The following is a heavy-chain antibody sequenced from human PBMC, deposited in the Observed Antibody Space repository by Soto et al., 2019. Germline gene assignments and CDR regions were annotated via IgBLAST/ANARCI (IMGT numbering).Heavy chain of an antibody. D-gene: IGHD1-1*01. CDR3: ARGRYGDY. Sequence: QVHRVQSGAEVKKPGASVKVSCKASGYTFTSYGITWVRQAPGQGLEWMGWISAHNGNTDYAQKLQGRVIVTRDTTTSPAYMELRSLISDDTAVYYCARGRYGDYWGQGALVTVSS. CDR2: ISAHNGNT. V-gene: IGHV1-18*01. CDR1: GYTFTSYG. J-gene: IGHJ4*02.